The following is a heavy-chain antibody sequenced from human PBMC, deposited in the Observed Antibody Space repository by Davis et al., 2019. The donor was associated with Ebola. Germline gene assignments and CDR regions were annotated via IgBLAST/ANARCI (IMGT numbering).Heavy chain of an antibody. CDR3: ARGGGYCSSTSCPFDY. J-gene: IGHJ4*02. Sequence: GGSLRLSCAASGFTFSSYSMNWVRQAPGKGLEWVSSISSSSSYIYYADSVKGRFTISRDNAKNSLYLQMNSLRAEDTAVYYCARGGGYCSSTSCPFDYWGQGTLVTVSS. CDR2: ISSSSSYI. CDR1: GFTFSSYS. V-gene: IGHV3-21*01. D-gene: IGHD2-2*01.